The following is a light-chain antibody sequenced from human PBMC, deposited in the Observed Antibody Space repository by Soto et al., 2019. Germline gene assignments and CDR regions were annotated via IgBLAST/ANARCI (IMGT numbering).Light chain of an antibody. Sequence: IAMTQSDATLAVYTGERATRSRSASQSVSSKLAWYQHKPGQAPRLLIYATSARATGIPARFSGSGSGTEFTLTISSLQSEDFAVYYCQQYNNWPPFTFGQGTRLEIK. CDR3: QQYNNWPPFT. J-gene: IGKJ5*01. V-gene: IGKV3D-15*01. CDR2: ATS. CDR1: QSVSSK.